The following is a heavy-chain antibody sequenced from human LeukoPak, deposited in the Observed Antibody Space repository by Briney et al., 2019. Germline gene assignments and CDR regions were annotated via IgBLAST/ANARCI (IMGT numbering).Heavy chain of an antibody. CDR1: GFTFSGYW. V-gene: IGHV3-74*01. CDR2: INTEGSST. J-gene: IGHJ3*02. CDR3: ARPYYYGSGNDAFDI. D-gene: IGHD3-10*01. Sequence: PGGSLRLSCAASGFTFSGYWVYWVRQAPGKGLVWVSRINTEGSSTSYADSVKGRFTISRDNTKNSLYLQMNSLRAEDTAVYYCARPYYYGSGNDAFDIWGQGTMVTVSS.